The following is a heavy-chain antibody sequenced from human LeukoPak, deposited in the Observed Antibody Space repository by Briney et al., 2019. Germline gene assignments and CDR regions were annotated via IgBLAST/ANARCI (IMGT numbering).Heavy chain of an antibody. CDR2: ISAYNGNT. CDR1: GYTFTSYG. V-gene: IGHV1-18*01. D-gene: IGHD2-2*01. CDR3: ARGVHCSSTSCYLISGDYYYMDV. J-gene: IGHJ6*03. Sequence: ASVKVSCKASGYTFTSYGISWVRQAPGQGLEWRGWISAYNGNTNYAQKLQGRVTMTTDTSTSTAYMELRSLRSDDTAVYYCARGVHCSSTSCYLISGDYYYMDVWGKGTTVTVSS.